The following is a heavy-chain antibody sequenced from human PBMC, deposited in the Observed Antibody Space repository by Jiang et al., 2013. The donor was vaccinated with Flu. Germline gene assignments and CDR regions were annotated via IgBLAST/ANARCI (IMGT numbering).Heavy chain of an antibody. CDR2: IYSGGST. D-gene: IGHD5-18*01. V-gene: IGHV3-66*03. Sequence: QLLESGGGLIQPGGSLRLSCAASGFTVSSNYMSWVRQAPGKGLEWVSVIYSGGSTYYADSAKGRFTISRDNSKNTLYLQMNSLRAEDTAVYYCANRRGYSYGYLWAWGQGTLVTVSS. CDR1: GFTVSSNY. J-gene: IGHJ5*02. CDR3: ANRRGYSYGYLWA.